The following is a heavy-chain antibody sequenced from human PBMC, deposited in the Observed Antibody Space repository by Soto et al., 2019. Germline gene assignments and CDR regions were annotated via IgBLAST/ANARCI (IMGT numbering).Heavy chain of an antibody. CDR2: ISWNSGSI. CDR1: GFTFDDYA. CDR3: AKGGYSYGSYYGMDV. J-gene: IGHJ6*02. V-gene: IGHV3-9*01. D-gene: IGHD5-18*01. Sequence: DVQLVESGGGLVQPGRSLRLSCAASGFTFDDYAMHWVRQAPGKGLEWVSGISWNSGSIGYADSVKGRFTISRDNAKNSLYLQMNSLRAEDTALYYCAKGGYSYGSYYGMDVWGQGTTVTVSS.